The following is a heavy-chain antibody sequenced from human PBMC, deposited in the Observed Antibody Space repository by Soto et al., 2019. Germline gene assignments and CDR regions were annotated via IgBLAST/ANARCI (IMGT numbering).Heavy chain of an antibody. Sequence: SETLSLTCTVSGGPFSSGGYYWSWIRQEPGKGREWIGYIYQNGDTSYNPSLKSRVTISADTSKTQFSLKLSSVTAADTAVYYCARGDSTVSSVFDYWGQGMLVTVSS. J-gene: IGHJ4*02. CDR2: IYQNGDT. CDR3: ARGDSTVSSVFDY. V-gene: IGHV4-31*03. CDR1: GGPFSSGGYY. D-gene: IGHD4-17*01.